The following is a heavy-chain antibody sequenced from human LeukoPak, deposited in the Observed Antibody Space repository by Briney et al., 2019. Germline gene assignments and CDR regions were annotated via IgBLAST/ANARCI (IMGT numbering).Heavy chain of an antibody. V-gene: IGHV4-39*01. CDR1: AGSISSSSYS. CDR2: IYYSGST. Sequence: SETLSLTCTVSAGSISSSSYSWGWIRQPPGKGLEWIGSIYYSGSTYFNPSLKSRVTISVDTSKNQFSLKLSSVTAADTAVYYCARHVRKRCIAVAGTPGWFDPWGQGTLVTVSS. D-gene: IGHD6-19*01. J-gene: IGHJ5*02. CDR3: ARHVRKRCIAVAGTPGWFDP.